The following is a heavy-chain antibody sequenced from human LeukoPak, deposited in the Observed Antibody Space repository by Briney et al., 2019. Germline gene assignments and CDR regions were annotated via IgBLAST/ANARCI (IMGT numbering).Heavy chain of an antibody. CDR1: GYTFTSYD. Sequence: ASVKVSCKASGYTFTSYDINWVRHATGQGLEWMGWMNPNSGNTGYAQKFQGRVTMTRNTSISTAYMELSSVRSEDTAVYYCARGGPYYDYVWGSYRYKYFDYWGRGTLVTVSS. D-gene: IGHD3-16*02. CDR2: MNPNSGNT. V-gene: IGHV1-8*01. J-gene: IGHJ4*02. CDR3: ARGGPYYDYVWGSYRYKYFDY.